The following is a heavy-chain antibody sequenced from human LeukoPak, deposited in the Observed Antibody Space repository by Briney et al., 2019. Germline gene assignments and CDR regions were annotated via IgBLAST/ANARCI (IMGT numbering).Heavy chain of an antibody. V-gene: IGHV3-21*01. J-gene: IGHJ4*02. CDR1: GFTFSSYA. CDR3: AKSEVYYFGTSGGFDY. CDR2: ISSSSSYI. Sequence: GRSLRLSCAASGFTFSSYAMHWVRQAPGKGLEWVSSISSSSSYIYYADSVKGRFTISRDNSENTVYLQMNSLRAEDTAVYYCAKSEVYYFGTSGGFDYWGQGTLVTVSS. D-gene: IGHD3-22*01.